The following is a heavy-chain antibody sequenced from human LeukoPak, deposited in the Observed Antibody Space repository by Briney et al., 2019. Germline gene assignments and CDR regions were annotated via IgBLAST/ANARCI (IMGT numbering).Heavy chain of an antibody. J-gene: IGHJ4*02. Sequence: GGSLRLSCAASGFTFSSYAMSWVRQASGKGLEWVSAISGSGGSTYYADSVKGRFTISRDNSKNTLYLQMNSLRAEDTAVYYCAKVGAVAAFPRDFDYWGQGTLVTVSS. CDR1: GFTFSSYA. CDR3: AKVGAVAAFPRDFDY. V-gene: IGHV3-23*01. D-gene: IGHD6-19*01. CDR2: ISGSGGST.